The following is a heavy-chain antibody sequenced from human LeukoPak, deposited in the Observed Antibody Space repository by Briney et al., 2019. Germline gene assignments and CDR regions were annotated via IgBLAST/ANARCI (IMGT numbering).Heavy chain of an antibody. Sequence: GSLRLSCAASGFTFSSYGMHWVRQAPGKGLEWVALIWFDGSNKYYADSVKGRFTISRDNSKNTLYLQMNSLRAEDTAVYYCAREFRLRYYYDSSGYYDWGQGTLVTVSS. CDR2: IWFDGSNK. J-gene: IGHJ4*02. D-gene: IGHD3-22*01. CDR1: GFTFSSYG. V-gene: IGHV3-33*01. CDR3: AREFRLRYYYDSSGYYD.